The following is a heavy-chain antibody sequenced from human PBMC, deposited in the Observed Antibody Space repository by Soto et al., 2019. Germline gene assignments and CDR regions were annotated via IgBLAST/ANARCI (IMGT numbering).Heavy chain of an antibody. V-gene: IGHV4-59*13. J-gene: IGHJ4*02. Sequence: SQTLSVTSTVSGGSISSFYWSWILQPPGKGLEWIGYIDYSGSTNYNTSLKSRVTISVEPSKNHFARNLGSVTAAGTAVYDCAIGALPNYFDDWAQGTLVTLPS. CDR3: AIGALPNYFDD. CDR1: GGSISSFY. D-gene: IGHD2-21*02. CDR2: IDYSGST.